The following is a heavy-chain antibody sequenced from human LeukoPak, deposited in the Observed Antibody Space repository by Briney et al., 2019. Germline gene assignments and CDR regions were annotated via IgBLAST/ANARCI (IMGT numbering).Heavy chain of an antibody. CDR2: IIPIFGTA. CDR1: GGTFSSYA. CDR3: ARRVGATDAHFDY. Sequence: GASVKVSCKASGGTFSSYAISWVRQAPGQGLEWMGGIIPIFGTANYAQKFQGRVTITTDESTSTAYMELSSLRSEDTAVYYCARRVGATDAHFDYWGQGTLVTVSS. J-gene: IGHJ4*02. V-gene: IGHV1-69*05. D-gene: IGHD1-26*01.